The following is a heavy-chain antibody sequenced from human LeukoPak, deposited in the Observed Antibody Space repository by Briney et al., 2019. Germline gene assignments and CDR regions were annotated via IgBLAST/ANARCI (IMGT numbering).Heavy chain of an antibody. CDR2: TYYRSKWYN. J-gene: IGHJ4*02. V-gene: IGHV6-1*01. CDR3: ARDFGTTGWHTFDY. D-gene: IGHD6-19*01. CDR1: GDSVSNKIGA. Sequence: SQTLSLTCVVSGDSVSNKIGAWNWIRQSPSRGLEWLGRTYYRSKWYNDYAESMEGRMTISQDTSKNQYSLHLNSVTPDDTAVYYCARDFGTTGWHTFDYWGQGTLVTVSS.